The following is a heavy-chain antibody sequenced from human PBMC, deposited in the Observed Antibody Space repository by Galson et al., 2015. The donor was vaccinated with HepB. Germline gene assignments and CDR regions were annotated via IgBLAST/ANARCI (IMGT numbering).Heavy chain of an antibody. Sequence: SLRLSCAASGFTFSSYGMNWVRQAPGKGLEWVAVIWYDGSNKYYADSVKGRFTISRDNSKNTLYLQMNSLRAEDTAVYYCARDAIAAYPLDYYYYGMDVWGQGTTVTVSS. CDR2: IWYDGSNK. CDR1: GFTFSSYG. J-gene: IGHJ6*02. D-gene: IGHD6-13*01. V-gene: IGHV3-33*01. CDR3: ARDAIAAYPLDYYYYGMDV.